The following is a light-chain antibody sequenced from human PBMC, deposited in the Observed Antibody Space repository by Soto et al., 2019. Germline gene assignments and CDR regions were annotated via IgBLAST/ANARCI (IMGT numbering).Light chain of an antibody. Sequence: DIQLTQSPSFLSASVGDRVTITCRASQDISDYLAWYQQRPGKAPKLLIYAASTLQSGVPSRFSGSGYGTEFTLTISSLQPEDFATYSCQQLNSYPLTFGGGTKVEIK. J-gene: IGKJ4*01. CDR1: QDISDY. CDR3: QQLNSYPLT. CDR2: AAS. V-gene: IGKV1-9*01.